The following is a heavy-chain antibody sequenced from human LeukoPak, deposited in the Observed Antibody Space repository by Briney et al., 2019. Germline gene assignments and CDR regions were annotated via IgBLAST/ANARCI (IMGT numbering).Heavy chain of an antibody. CDR1: GGSISSYY. D-gene: IGHD3-22*01. J-gene: IGHJ4*02. CDR3: ARSDYYDSSGYYGY. V-gene: IGHV4-59*01. Sequence: SETLSLTCTVSGGSISSYYWSWIRQPPGKGLEWIGYIYYSGSTNYNPSLKSRVTISVDTSKNQFSLKLSSVPAANTAVYYCARSDYYDSSGYYGYWGQGTLVTVSS. CDR2: IYYSGST.